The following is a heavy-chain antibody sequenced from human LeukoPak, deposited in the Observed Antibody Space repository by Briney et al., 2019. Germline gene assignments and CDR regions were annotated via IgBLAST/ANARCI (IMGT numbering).Heavy chain of an antibody. CDR3: AKSDFWSGYFDY. V-gene: IGHV3-33*06. Sequence: GRSLRLSCAASGFTFSSYGMHWVRQAPGKGLEWVAVIWYDGSNKYYADSVKGRFTISRDNSKNTLYLQVNSLRAEDTAVYYCAKSDFWSGYFDYWGQGTLVTVSS. CDR2: IWYDGSNK. D-gene: IGHD3-3*01. J-gene: IGHJ4*02. CDR1: GFTFSSYG.